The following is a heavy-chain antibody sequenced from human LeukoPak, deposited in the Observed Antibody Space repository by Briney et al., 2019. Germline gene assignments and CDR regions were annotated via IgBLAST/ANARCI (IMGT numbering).Heavy chain of an antibody. J-gene: IGHJ4*02. CDR3: ARELPNYYDSSGYRGNFDY. D-gene: IGHD3-22*01. CDR2: ISYDGSNK. CDR1: GFTFSSYA. V-gene: IGHV3-30*04. Sequence: GGSLRLSCAASGFTFSSYAMHWVRQAPGKGLEWVAVISYDGSNKYYADSVKGRFTISRDNSKNTLYLQMNSLRAEDTAVYYCARELPNYYDSSGYRGNFDYWGQGTLVTVSS.